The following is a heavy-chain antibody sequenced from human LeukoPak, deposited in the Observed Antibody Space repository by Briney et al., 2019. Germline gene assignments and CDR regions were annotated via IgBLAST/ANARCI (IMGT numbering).Heavy chain of an antibody. CDR1: GGSISSSSYY. V-gene: IGHV4-39*07. CDR2: IYYSGST. CDR3: ARYITMVRGVPGWYFDL. D-gene: IGHD3-10*01. J-gene: IGHJ2*01. Sequence: PSETLSLTCTVSGGSISSSSYYWGWIRQPPGKGLEWIGSIYYSGSTNYNPSLKSRVTISVDTSKNQFSLKLSSVTAADTAVYYCARYITMVRGVPGWYFDLWGRGTLVTVSS.